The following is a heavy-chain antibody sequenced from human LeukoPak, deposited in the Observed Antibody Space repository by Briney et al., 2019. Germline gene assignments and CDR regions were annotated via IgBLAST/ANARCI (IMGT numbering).Heavy chain of an antibody. D-gene: IGHD3-16*01. J-gene: IGHJ5*02. Sequence: ASVKVSCKASGYTFTSYGISWVRQAPGQGLEWMGWISAYNGNTNYAQKLQGRVTMTTDTSTSTAYMELRSLRSDDTAVYYCARESVWGDFKPGFDPWGQGTLVTVSS. CDR2: ISAYNGNT. CDR3: ARESVWGDFKPGFDP. V-gene: IGHV1-18*01. CDR1: GYTFTSYG.